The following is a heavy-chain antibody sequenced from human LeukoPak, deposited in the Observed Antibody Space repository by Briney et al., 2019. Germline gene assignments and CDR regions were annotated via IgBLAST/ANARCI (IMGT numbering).Heavy chain of an antibody. J-gene: IGHJ6*03. CDR3: ARNYCSSTSCPGPDYYYYMDV. V-gene: IGHV1-69*13. CDR2: IIPIFGTA. Sequence: SVKVSCPASGVTFGSYAISWVGQAPGQGLEWMGGIIPIFGTANYAQKFQGRVTITADESTSTDYMDLSSLSSEDTAVYYCARNYCSSTSCPGPDYYYYMDVWGKGTTVTVSS. CDR1: GVTFGSYA. D-gene: IGHD2-2*01.